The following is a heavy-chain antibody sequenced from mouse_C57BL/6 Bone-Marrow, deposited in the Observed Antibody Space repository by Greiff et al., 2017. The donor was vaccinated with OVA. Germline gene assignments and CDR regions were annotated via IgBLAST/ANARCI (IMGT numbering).Heavy chain of an antibody. J-gene: IGHJ1*03. V-gene: IGHV1-63*01. CDR2: IYPGGGYT. Sequence: QVQLKESGAELVRPGTSVKMSCKASGYTFTNYWIGWAKQRPGHGLEWIGDIYPGGGYTNYYEKFKGKATLTADKSSSTAYMQFSSLTSEDSAIYYCARYWDGPHWYFDVWGTGTTVTVSS. CDR3: ARYWDGPHWYFDV. CDR1: GYTFTNYW. D-gene: IGHD4-1*01.